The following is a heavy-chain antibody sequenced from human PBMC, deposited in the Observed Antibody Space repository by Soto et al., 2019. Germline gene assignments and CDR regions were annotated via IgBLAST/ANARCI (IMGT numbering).Heavy chain of an antibody. D-gene: IGHD1-26*01. V-gene: IGHV3-74*01. Sequence: RGPLRLSCGASGFIFSRYWKLWVRQVPGKGLAWVQRIIIEGTITTYSECVKGRVTFATDCGENTVYLQMRRLRVEATARYYCVRGGRGSYSLDFWGQGTLVTVAS. CDR3: VRGGRGSYSLDF. CDR2: IIIEGTIT. J-gene: IGHJ4*02. CDR1: GFIFSRYW.